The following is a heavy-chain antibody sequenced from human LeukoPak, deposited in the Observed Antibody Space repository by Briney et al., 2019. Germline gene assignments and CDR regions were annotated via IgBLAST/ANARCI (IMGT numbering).Heavy chain of an antibody. CDR1: GFSFHNYW. Sequence: GSLRLSCAASGFSFHNYWMSWVRQAPGKGLEWIGEIYASGSTNYKPSLKSRVTISVDKSKNQFSLKLSSVTAAGTAVYYCARANDYGDPLPRYMDVWGKGTTVTVSS. CDR3: ARANDYGDPLPRYMDV. V-gene: IGHV4-4*02. D-gene: IGHD4-17*01. J-gene: IGHJ6*03. CDR2: IYASGST.